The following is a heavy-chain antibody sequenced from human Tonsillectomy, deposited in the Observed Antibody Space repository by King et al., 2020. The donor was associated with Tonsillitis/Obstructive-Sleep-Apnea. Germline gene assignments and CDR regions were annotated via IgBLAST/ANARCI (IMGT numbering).Heavy chain of an antibody. CDR2: IYYSGNT. D-gene: IGHD4-17*01. V-gene: IGHV4-61*01. CDR1: GGSVSSGSYY. Sequence: VQLQESGPGLVKPSETLSLTFTVSGGSVSSGSYYWSWIRQPPGKGLEWIGYIYYSGNTNYNPSLKSRVTISVDTSKNQFSLKLSSVTAADTAVYYCARSDYGDYLCWFDPWGQGTLVTVSS. J-gene: IGHJ5*02. CDR3: ARSDYGDYLCWFDP.